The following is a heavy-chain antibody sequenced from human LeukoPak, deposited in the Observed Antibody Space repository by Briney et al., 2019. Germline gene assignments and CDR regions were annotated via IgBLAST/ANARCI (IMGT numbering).Heavy chain of an antibody. CDR2: IYPGHSDS. J-gene: IGHJ4*02. V-gene: IGHV5-51*01. CDR3: ARLRSAYSPDY. CDR1: GYSFTTYW. D-gene: IGHD3-3*01. Sequence: GEPLKISCKGSGYSFTTYWLAWVRQMPRKDLEWMGVIYPGHSDSRYSPSFQGQVTISVDKSISTAYLQWSSLTASDTAMFYCARLRSAYSPDYWGQGTLVTASS.